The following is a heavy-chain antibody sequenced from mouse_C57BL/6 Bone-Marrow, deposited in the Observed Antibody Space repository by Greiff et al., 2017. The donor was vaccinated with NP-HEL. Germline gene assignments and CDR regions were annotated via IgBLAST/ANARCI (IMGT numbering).Heavy chain of an antibody. J-gene: IGHJ2*01. CDR1: GYTFTSYW. CDR3: ARVPMRAAQAKGNY. V-gene: IGHV1-55*01. Sequence: QVQLQQPGAELVKPGASVKMSCKASGYTFTSYWITWVKQRPGQGLEWIGDIYPGSGSTNYNEKFKSKATLTVDTSSSTAYMQLSSLTSEDSAVYYCARVPMRAAQAKGNYWGQGTTLTVSS. CDR2: IYPGSGST. D-gene: IGHD3-2*02.